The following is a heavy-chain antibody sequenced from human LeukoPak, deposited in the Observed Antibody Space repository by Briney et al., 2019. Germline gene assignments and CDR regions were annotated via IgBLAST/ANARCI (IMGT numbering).Heavy chain of an antibody. CDR1: GFTFSNYA. J-gene: IGHJ3*02. CDR3: ARAPMSYDSSGFGGAFDI. V-gene: IGHV3-30-3*01. CDR2: ISYDGTNK. D-gene: IGHD3-22*01. Sequence: PGRSLRLSCAASGFTFSNYAMHWVRQAPGKGLEWVAVISYDGTNKYYADSVKGRFTISRDNSKNTMYLQMNSLRAEDTATYYCARAPMSYDSSGFGGAFDIWGQGTMVTVSS.